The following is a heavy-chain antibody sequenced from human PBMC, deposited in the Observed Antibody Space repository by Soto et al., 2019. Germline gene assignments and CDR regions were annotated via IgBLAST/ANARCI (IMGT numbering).Heavy chain of an antibody. CDR3: ARGMTTVTTYDY. Sequence: SETLSLTCTVSGGSISSGGYYWSWIRQHPGKGLEWIGYIYYSGSTYYNPSLKSRVTISVDRSKNQFSLKLSSVTAADTAVYYCARGMTTVTTYDYWGQGTLVTVSS. J-gene: IGHJ4*02. CDR2: IYYSGST. V-gene: IGHV4-31*03. CDR1: GGSISSGGYY. D-gene: IGHD4-4*01.